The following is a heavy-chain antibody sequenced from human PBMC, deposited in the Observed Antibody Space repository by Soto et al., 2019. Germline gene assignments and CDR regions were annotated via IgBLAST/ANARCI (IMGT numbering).Heavy chain of an antibody. Sequence: GASVKVSCKXSGYTFTSYDINWVRQATGQGLEWMGWMNPNSGNTGYAQKFQGRVTMTRNTSISTAYMELSSLRSEDTAVYYCASVGQVGGHIYYFDYWGQGTLVTVSS. D-gene: IGHD2-15*01. J-gene: IGHJ4*02. CDR3: ASVGQVGGHIYYFDY. V-gene: IGHV1-8*01. CDR2: MNPNSGNT. CDR1: GYTFTSYD.